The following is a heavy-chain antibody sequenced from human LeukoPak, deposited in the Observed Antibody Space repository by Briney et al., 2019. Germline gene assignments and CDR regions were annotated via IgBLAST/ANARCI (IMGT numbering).Heavy chain of an antibody. Sequence: SETLSLTCTVSGGSISSYYWSWIRQPAGKGLESIGHISTSGSTNYNPSLKSRVTMSVDTSKNQFSLKLSSVTAADTAVYYCARVRCSDSSVLTHKRSYYFDYWGQGTLVTVSS. CDR3: ARVRCSDSSVLTHKRSYYFDY. CDR1: GGSISSYY. J-gene: IGHJ4*02. CDR2: ISTSGST. V-gene: IGHV4-4*07. D-gene: IGHD3-22*01.